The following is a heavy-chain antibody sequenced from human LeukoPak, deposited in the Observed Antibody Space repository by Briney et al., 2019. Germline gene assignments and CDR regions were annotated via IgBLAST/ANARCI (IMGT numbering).Heavy chain of an antibody. CDR2: INHSGST. J-gene: IGHJ4*02. Sequence: SETLSLTCAVYGGSFSGYYWSWIRQPPGKGLEWIGEINHSGSTNYNPSLKSRVTISVDTSKNQFSLKLSSVTAADTAVSYCARVYDSSGYYHDIDYWGQGTLVTVSS. CDR1: GGSFSGYY. D-gene: IGHD3-22*01. V-gene: IGHV4-34*01. CDR3: ARVYDSSGYYHDIDY.